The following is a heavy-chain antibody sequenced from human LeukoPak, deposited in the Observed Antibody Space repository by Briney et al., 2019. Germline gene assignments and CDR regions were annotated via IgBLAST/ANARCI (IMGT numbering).Heavy chain of an antibody. CDR1: GFTFTNYA. V-gene: IGHV3-23*01. CDR2: ISARSDNT. Sequence: GGSLRLSCAASGFTFTNYAMSWVRQAPGKGLEWVSAISARSDNTYYADSVKGRFSISRDNSQNTQYLQMNSLRAEDTAIYYCAKAYHYGAGSSFDYWGQGILVTV. D-gene: IGHD3-10*01. J-gene: IGHJ4*02. CDR3: AKAYHYGAGSSFDY.